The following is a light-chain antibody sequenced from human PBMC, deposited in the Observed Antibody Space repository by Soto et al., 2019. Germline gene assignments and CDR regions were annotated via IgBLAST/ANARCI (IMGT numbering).Light chain of an antibody. CDR3: HQYGISPPVT. CDR1: QSVSSGY. J-gene: IGKJ5*01. V-gene: IGKV3-20*01. CDR2: GAS. Sequence: ESVLTQSPGTLSLSPGERATLSFRAIQSVSSGYLAWYQQKPGQAPRLLIYGASSRATGIPDRFSGSGSGTDFTLTISRLEPEDFAMYYCHQYGISPPVTFGQGTRLEIK.